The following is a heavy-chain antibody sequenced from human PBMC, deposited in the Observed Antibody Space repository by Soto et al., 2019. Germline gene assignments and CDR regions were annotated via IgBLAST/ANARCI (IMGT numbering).Heavy chain of an antibody. J-gene: IGHJ6*02. V-gene: IGHV3-74*01. D-gene: IGHD2-8*01. CDR3: ARGIVCTNGVCYTRYYYYGMDV. CDR2: INSDGSST. Sequence: GGSLRLSCAASGFTFSSYWMHWVRQAPGKGLVWVSRINSDGSSTSYADSVKGRFTISRDNAKNTLYLQMNSLRAEDTAVYYCARGIVCTNGVCYTRYYYYGMDVWGQGPTVTVSS. CDR1: GFTFSSYW.